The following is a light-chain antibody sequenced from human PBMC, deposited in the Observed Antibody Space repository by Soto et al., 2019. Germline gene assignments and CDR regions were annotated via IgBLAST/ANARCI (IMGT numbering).Light chain of an antibody. Sequence: EIVTTQSPATLSVSPGERVTLSCRASQSVSSNLAWYQHKLGQAPRLLIYGASTRATGIPARFSGSGSGTEFTLNISSLQSEDVAVYYCQQYNNWPWTFGQGTKVDIK. CDR3: QQYNNWPWT. J-gene: IGKJ1*01. CDR1: QSVSSN. CDR2: GAS. V-gene: IGKV3-15*01.